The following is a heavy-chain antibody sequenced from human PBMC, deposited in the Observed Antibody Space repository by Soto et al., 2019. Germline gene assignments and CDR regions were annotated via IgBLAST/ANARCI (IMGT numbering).Heavy chain of an antibody. CDR3: ARDPYYDILTGYYTVHYYYGMDV. CDR1: GYTFTSYG. D-gene: IGHD3-9*01. Sequence: ASVKVSCKASGYTFTSYGISWVRQAPGQGLEWMGWISAYNGNTNYAQKLQGRVTMTTDTSTSTAYMELRSLRSDDTAVYYCARDPYYDILTGYYTVHYYYGMDVWGQGTTVTVSS. J-gene: IGHJ6*02. CDR2: ISAYNGNT. V-gene: IGHV1-18*01.